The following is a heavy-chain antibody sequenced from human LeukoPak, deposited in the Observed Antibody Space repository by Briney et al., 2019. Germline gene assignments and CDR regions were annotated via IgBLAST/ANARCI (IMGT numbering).Heavy chain of an antibody. CDR3: ARANSTYYYDSSGYFDAFDI. CDR1: GGTFSSYA. V-gene: IGHV1-69*06. CDR2: IIPIFGTA. Sequence: EASVKVSCKASGGTFSSYAISWVRQAPGQGLEWMGGIIPIFGTANYAQKFKGRVTITADKSTSTAYMELSSLRSEDTAVYYCARANSTYYYDSSGYFDAFDIWGQGTMVTVSS. J-gene: IGHJ3*02. D-gene: IGHD3-22*01.